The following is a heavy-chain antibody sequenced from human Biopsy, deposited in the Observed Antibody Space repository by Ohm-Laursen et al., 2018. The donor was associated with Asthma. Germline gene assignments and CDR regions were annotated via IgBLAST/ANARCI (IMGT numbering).Heavy chain of an antibody. CDR2: ISKDASTQ. V-gene: IGHV3-30*01. CDR1: GFSFSNFA. J-gene: IGHJ3*01. D-gene: IGHD1-1*01. CDR3: VRDGTDDAFDV. Sequence: SLRLSCAASGFSFSNFAIHWVRRAPGKGLEWVGVISKDASTQDYADSVKGRFTMARDNSKNTLDLQMNSLREEDTAVYYCVRDGTDDAFDVWGQGTVVSVSS.